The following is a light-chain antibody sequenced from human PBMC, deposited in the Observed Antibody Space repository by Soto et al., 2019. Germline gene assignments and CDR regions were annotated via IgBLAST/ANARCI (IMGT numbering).Light chain of an antibody. CDR1: QRVSSSY. V-gene: IGKV3-20*01. J-gene: IGKJ2*01. Sequence: EIVLTQSPGTLSLSPGERATLSCRTSQRVSSSYLAWYQQKPGQAPRLLIYGASSRATGIPDRFSGSGSGTDLTLTISRLEPDDFAVYYCQQYGSSAMYAFGQGTKLEIK. CDR2: GAS. CDR3: QQYGSSAMYA.